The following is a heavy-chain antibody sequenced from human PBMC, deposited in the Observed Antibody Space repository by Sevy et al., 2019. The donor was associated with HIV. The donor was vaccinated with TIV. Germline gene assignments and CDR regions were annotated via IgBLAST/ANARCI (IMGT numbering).Heavy chain of an antibody. CDR3: ATGRSASRTIDAFDI. D-gene: IGHD1-1*01. Sequence: ASVKVSCKVSGYTLTELSMHWVRQAPGKGLEWMGGFDPEDGETIYAQKFQGRVTMTEDTSTDTAYMELSSLRSEDTAVYYCATGRSASRTIDAFDIWGQGTMVTVSS. CDR1: GYTLTELS. V-gene: IGHV1-24*01. CDR2: FDPEDGET. J-gene: IGHJ3*02.